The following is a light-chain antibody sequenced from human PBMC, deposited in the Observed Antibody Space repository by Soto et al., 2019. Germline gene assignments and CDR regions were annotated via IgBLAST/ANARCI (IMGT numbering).Light chain of an antibody. CDR2: SNN. CDR1: NSNIGSNT. V-gene: IGLV1-44*01. Sequence: QSALTQPPSVSGAPGQTVTISCTGSNSNIGSNTVNWYQQLPGTAPKLLIYSNNQRPSGVPDRFSGSKSGTSASLAISGLQSEDEADYYCAAWDDSLNGFYVFGTGTKVTVL. J-gene: IGLJ1*01. CDR3: AAWDDSLNGFYV.